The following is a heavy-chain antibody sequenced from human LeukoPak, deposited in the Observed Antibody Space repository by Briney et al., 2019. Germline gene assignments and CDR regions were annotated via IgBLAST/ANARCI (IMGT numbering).Heavy chain of an antibody. J-gene: IGHJ3*02. Sequence: GGSLRLSCAASGFTFSSYSMNWVRQAPGKGLEWVAVISYDGSNKYYADSVKGRFTISRDNSKNTLYLQMNSLRAEDTAVYYCARDCGGDCYRAFDIWGQGTMVTVSS. CDR3: ARDCGGDCYRAFDI. CDR2: ISYDGSNK. V-gene: IGHV3-30*03. D-gene: IGHD2-21*02. CDR1: GFTFSSYS.